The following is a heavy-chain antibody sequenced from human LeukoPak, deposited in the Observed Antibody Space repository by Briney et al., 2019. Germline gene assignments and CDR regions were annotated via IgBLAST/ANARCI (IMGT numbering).Heavy chain of an antibody. CDR3: ARTVVVVPAATYYFDY. CDR2: VNAGNGNT. CDR1: GYTFTSYA. D-gene: IGHD2-2*01. V-gene: IGHV1-3*01. Sequence: ASVTVPCKASGYTFTSYAMHWVRQAPGQRLEWMGWVNAGNGNTKYSQKFQGRVTITRDTSASTAYMELSSLRSEDTAVYYCARTVVVVPAATYYFDYWGQGTLVTVSS. J-gene: IGHJ4*02.